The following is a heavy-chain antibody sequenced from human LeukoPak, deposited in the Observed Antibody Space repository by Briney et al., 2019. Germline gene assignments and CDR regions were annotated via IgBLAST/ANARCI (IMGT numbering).Heavy chain of an antibody. D-gene: IGHD6-13*01. Sequence: GGSLRLSCGVCRFILHRFCVRWGSQAPGKGLEWVGNIKDDGSEKYYADSMKGRFTISRDNARNSLYLQMNSLRAEDTTVYFCAGEIPAQQLPLDFWGQGTLVTVSS. V-gene: IGHV3-7*01. CDR1: RFILHRFC. J-gene: IGHJ4*02. CDR2: IKDDGSEK. CDR3: AGEIPAQQLPLDF.